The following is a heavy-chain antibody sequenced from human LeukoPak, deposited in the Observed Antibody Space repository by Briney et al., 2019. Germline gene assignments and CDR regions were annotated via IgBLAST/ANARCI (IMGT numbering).Heavy chain of an antibody. Sequence: SVKVSCKASGGTFSSYAISWVRQAPGQGLEWMGRIIPILGIANYAQKFQGRVTITADKPTSTAYMELSSLRSEDTAVYYCATIEDYYDSSGYLGYWGQGTLVTVSS. D-gene: IGHD3-22*01. J-gene: IGHJ4*02. CDR2: IIPILGIA. CDR1: GGTFSSYA. CDR3: ATIEDYYDSSGYLGY. V-gene: IGHV1-69*04.